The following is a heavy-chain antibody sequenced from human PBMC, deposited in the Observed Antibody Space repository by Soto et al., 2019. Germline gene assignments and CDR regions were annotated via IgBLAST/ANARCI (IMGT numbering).Heavy chain of an antibody. J-gene: IGHJ3*02. D-gene: IGHD6-19*01. CDR1: GFTFSSHW. V-gene: IGHV3-7*01. CDR2: INRDGGVE. CDR3: ARDLDYGDGSAWYDRLDI. Sequence: EVQLVESGGGLVQPGGSLRLSCAASGFTFSSHWMHWVRQAPGKGLEWVANINRDGGVEYYVDSVKGRFTISRDNAKKSLYLQMNSLRVDDTAVYFCARDLDYGDGSAWYDRLDIWGQGTMVTVSS.